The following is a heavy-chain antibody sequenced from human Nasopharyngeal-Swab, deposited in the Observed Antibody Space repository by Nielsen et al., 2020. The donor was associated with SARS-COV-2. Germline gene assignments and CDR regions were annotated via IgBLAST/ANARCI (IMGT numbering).Heavy chain of an antibody. Sequence: SGPTLVKPTETLTLTCTFSGFSLYTRGMCVSWIRQPPGKAPEWLARTDWDGDRYYNPSLKTRLTISRDIAKSQVVLTMTHMAPMDTATYYCTREQPSGDYDYYGMDVWGRGTTVTVSS. J-gene: IGHJ6*02. D-gene: IGHD1-1*01. CDR3: TREQPSGDYDYYGMDV. CDR1: GFSLYTRGMC. V-gene: IGHV2-70*11. CDR2: TDWDGDR.